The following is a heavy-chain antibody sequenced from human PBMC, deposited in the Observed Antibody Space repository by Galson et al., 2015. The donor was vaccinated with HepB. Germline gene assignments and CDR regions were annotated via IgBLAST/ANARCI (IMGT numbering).Heavy chain of an antibody. D-gene: IGHD5-12*01. V-gene: IGHV6-1*01. CDR3: ARAPGREESGYDTDAFDL. CDR1: GDSASSNSAA. Sequence: CAISGDSASSNSAARNWIRQSPSRGLEWLGRTYYRSKWYKDYAISVKSRISINPDTSKNQLSLQLKSVTPEDTAVYFCARAPGREESGYDTDAFDLWGQGTMVTVSS. CDR2: TYYRSKWYK. J-gene: IGHJ3*01.